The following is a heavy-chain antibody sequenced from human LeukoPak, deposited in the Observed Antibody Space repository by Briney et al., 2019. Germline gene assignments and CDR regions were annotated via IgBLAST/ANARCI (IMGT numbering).Heavy chain of an antibody. V-gene: IGHV4-39*01. Sequence: SETLSLTCTVSGGSISSSTYYWGWIPQPPGKGLEWIGSISYSGNIYYNPSLKSRVTISVDTSKNQFSLKLSSVTAADTAVYYCARQRRLELPDYWGQGTLVTVSS. CDR1: GGSISSSTYY. CDR2: ISYSGNI. D-gene: IGHD3-16*01. J-gene: IGHJ4*02. CDR3: ARQRRLELPDY.